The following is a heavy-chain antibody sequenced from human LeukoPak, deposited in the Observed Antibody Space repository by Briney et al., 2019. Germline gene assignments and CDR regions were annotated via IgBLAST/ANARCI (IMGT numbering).Heavy chain of an antibody. CDR3: AGGSTYGSSLLFDF. CDR2: YYYSRST. J-gene: IGHJ4*02. CDR1: GGSISSYGYY. Sequence: SETLSLTCTVSGGSISSYGYYWSWICQHPGKGLEWIVYYYYSRSTYSNPSLKSRVTISVDTSKNQFSLKLSSVTAADTAVYYCAGGSTYGSSLLFDFWGQGTLVTVSS. V-gene: IGHV4-31*03. D-gene: IGHD6-13*01.